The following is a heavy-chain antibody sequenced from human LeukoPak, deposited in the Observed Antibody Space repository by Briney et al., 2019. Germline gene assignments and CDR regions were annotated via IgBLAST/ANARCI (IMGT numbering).Heavy chain of an antibody. J-gene: IGHJ4*02. D-gene: IGHD6-13*01. CDR2: IISSSSYI. V-gene: IGHV3-21*01. Sequence: GGSLRLSCAASGFTFSSYAMSWVRQAPGKGLEWVSFIISSSSYISYADSVKGRCTISRDNAKNSLYLQMNSLRAEDTAVYYCAREARGAAAGSFDYWGQGTLVTVSS. CDR3: AREARGAAAGSFDY. CDR1: GFTFSSYA.